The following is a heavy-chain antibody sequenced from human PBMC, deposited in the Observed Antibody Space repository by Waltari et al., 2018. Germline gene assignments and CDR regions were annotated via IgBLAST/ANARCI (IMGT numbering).Heavy chain of an antibody. Sequence: EVQLVESGGGLVQPGGSLRLSCAASGFTVSSNYMSWVRQAPGKGLEWVSVIFSGGSTYYAGSVKGRFTSSRDNAKNTLYLQMNSLRAEDTAVYYCARFDYGDYWGQGTLVTVSS. CDR1: GFTVSSNY. J-gene: IGHJ4*02. CDR3: ARFDYGDY. D-gene: IGHD3-10*01. V-gene: IGHV3-66*02. CDR2: IFSGGST.